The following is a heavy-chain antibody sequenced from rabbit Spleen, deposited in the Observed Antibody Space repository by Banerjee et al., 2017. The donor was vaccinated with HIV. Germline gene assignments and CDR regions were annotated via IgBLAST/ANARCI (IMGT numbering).Heavy chain of an antibody. J-gene: IGHJ6*01. V-gene: IGHV1S45*01. Sequence: QEQLVESGGDLVKPGASLTLTCTASGFSFSANYYMCWVRQAPGKGLEWISCIAGDSSGFTYSATWAKGRFTCSKTSSTTVTLQMTSLTVADTATYFCARDTGSSFSSYGMDLWGQGTLVTVS. CDR2: IAGDSSGFT. CDR3: ARDTGSSFSSYGMDL. D-gene: IGHD8-1*01. CDR1: GFSFSANYY.